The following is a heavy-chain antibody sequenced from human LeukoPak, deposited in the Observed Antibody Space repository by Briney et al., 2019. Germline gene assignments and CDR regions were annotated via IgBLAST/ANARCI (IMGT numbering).Heavy chain of an antibody. V-gene: IGHV3-11*04. CDR3: ARECNYYDSSGYYWGGFDY. CDR2: ISSSGSTI. Sequence: KPGGSLRLSCAASGFTFSDYYMSWIRQAPGKGLEWVSYISSSGSTIYYADSVKGRFTISRGNAKNSLYLQMNSLRAEDTAVYYCARECNYYDSSGYYWGGFDYWGQGTLVTVSS. J-gene: IGHJ4*02. D-gene: IGHD3-22*01. CDR1: GFTFSDYY.